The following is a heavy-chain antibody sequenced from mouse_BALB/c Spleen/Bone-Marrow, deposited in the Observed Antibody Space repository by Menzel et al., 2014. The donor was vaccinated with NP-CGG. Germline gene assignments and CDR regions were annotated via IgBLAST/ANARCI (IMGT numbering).Heavy chain of an antibody. CDR3: ARDSITTVVATDY. CDR2: IDPSDSYT. CDR1: GYTFTSYW. V-gene: IGHV1-69*02. D-gene: IGHD1-1*01. Sequence: QVQLQQSGAELVKPWASVKLSCKASGYTFTSYWMHWVKQRPGQGLEWIGEIDPSDSYTNYNQKFKGKATLTVDKSSSTAYMQLSSLTSEDSAVYYCARDSITTVVATDYWGQGPTLTVSS. J-gene: IGHJ2*01.